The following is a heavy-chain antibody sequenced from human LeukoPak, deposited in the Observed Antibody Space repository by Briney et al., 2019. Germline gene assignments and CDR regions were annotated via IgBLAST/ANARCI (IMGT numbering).Heavy chain of an antibody. Sequence: GGSLRLSCAASGFTFSNYAMSWVRQAPGKGLELVSSISNRGADTGGGGTYYADSVRGRFTISRDNSKNTLYLQMNSLRAEDTAVYYCAKDPSLAFDYWGQGTLVTVSS. CDR1: GFTFSNYA. V-gene: IGHV3-23*01. CDR3: AKDPSLAFDY. J-gene: IGHJ4*02. CDR2: ISNRGADTGGGGT. D-gene: IGHD2-2*01.